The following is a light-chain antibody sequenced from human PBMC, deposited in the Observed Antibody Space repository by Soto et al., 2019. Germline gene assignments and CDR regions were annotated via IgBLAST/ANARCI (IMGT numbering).Light chain of an antibody. CDR1: QSVSSS. V-gene: IGKV3-15*01. CDR3: QEYNNWPPHT. CDR2: GAS. Sequence: EIVMTQSPATLSVSPGERATLSCRASQSVSSSLAWYQQKPGQAARLLIYGASTTATGIPARFSGSGSGTEFTLTISSLQSEDFAVYYCQEYNNWPPHTFGQGTKLEIK. J-gene: IGKJ2*01.